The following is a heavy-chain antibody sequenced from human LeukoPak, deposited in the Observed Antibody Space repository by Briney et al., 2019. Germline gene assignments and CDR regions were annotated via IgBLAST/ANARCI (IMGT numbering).Heavy chain of an antibody. CDR2: INHSGST. D-gene: IGHD6-13*01. J-gene: IGHJ4*02. Sequence: SETLSLTCAVYGGSFSGYYWSWIRQPPGKGLEWIGEINHSGSTNYNPSLKSRVTISVDTSKNQFSLKLSSVTAADTAVYYCARGWAPPSSSWSSRPQGNFDYWGQGTLVTVPS. V-gene: IGHV4-34*01. CDR1: GGSFSGYY. CDR3: ARGWAPPSSSWSSRPQGNFDY.